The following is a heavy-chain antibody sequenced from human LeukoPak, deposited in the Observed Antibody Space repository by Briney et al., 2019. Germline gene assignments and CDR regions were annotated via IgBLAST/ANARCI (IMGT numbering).Heavy chain of an antibody. Sequence: GGSLRLSCAASGFTFSSYAMHWVRQAPGKGLEWVAVISYDGSNKYYADSVKGRFTISRDNSKNTLYLQMNSLRAEDTAVYYCARGCYDILTGYFLPLDYWGQGTLVTVSS. CDR1: GFTFSSYA. V-gene: IGHV3-30-3*01. CDR2: ISYDGSNK. D-gene: IGHD3-9*01. J-gene: IGHJ4*02. CDR3: ARGCYDILTGYFLPLDY.